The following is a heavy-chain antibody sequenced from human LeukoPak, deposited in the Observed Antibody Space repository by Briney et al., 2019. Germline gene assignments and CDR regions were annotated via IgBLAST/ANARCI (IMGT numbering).Heavy chain of an antibody. Sequence: ASVKVSCKASGYSFISYGIIWVRQAPGQGLEWMGWISAYNGHTNYAQMLQDRVTMITDTSTNTAYMELRSLRSDDTAVYYCASGGGGIWFGELWGQGTLVTVSS. CDR3: ASGGGGIWFGEL. CDR2: ISAYNGHT. D-gene: IGHD3-10*01. J-gene: IGHJ4*02. V-gene: IGHV1-18*01. CDR1: GYSFISYG.